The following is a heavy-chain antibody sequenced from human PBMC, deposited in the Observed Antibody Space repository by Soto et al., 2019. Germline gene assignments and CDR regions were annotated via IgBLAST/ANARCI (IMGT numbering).Heavy chain of an antibody. J-gene: IGHJ4*02. D-gene: IGHD5-18*01. CDR3: ARVGAMVTLAY. CDR2: INPSGGST. V-gene: IGHV1-46*01. Sequence: ASVKVSCKASGYTFTSYYMHLVRQAPGQGLEWMGIINPSGGSTSYAQKFQGRVTMTRDTSTSTVYMELSSLRSEDTAVYYCARVGAMVTLAYWGQGTLVTVSS. CDR1: GYTFTSYY.